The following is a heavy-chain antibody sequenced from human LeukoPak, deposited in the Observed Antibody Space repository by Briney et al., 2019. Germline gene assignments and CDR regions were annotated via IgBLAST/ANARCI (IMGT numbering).Heavy chain of an antibody. V-gene: IGHV3-33*05. CDR2: IQNDASTA. D-gene: IGHD2-21*01. CDR3: ARELSQIVWGGLDY. CDR1: RFIFGHYG. J-gene: IGHJ4*02. Sequence: PGGALTLSCAASRFIFGHYGMHWVRQAPGKCLVWVSVIQNDASTANFADSVKGRFTISRDNSKNTVFLQMNSLRVEDTAVYYCARELSQIVWGGLDYGGQGTLVFVSS.